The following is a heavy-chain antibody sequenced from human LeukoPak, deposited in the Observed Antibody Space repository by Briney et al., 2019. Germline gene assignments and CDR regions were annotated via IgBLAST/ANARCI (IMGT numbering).Heavy chain of an antibody. CDR1: GFTFSDYY. J-gene: IGHJ6*04. CDR3: ASNSGSYSPSCRDV. CDR2: ISSSGSTI. Sequence: GGSLRLSCAASGFTFSDYYMSWIRQAPGKGLEWVSYISSSGSTIYYADSVKGRFTISRDNAKNSLYLQMNSLRAEDTAVYYCASNSGSYSPSCRDVWGKGTTVTVSS. V-gene: IGHV3-11*01. D-gene: IGHD1-26*01.